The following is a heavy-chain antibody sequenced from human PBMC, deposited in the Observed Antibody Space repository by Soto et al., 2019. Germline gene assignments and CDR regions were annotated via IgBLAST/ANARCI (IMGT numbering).Heavy chain of an antibody. CDR2: ISAYNGNT. CDR1: GYTFTSYG. V-gene: IGHV1-18*01. Sequence: ASVKVSCKASGYTFTSYGISWVRQAPGQGLEWMGWISAYNGNTNYAQKLQGRVTMTTDTSTSTAYMELRSLRSDDTAVYYCARDGPSLLWFGELSLPDYFDYWGQGTLVTVSS. J-gene: IGHJ4*02. D-gene: IGHD3-10*01. CDR3: ARDGPSLLWFGELSLPDYFDY.